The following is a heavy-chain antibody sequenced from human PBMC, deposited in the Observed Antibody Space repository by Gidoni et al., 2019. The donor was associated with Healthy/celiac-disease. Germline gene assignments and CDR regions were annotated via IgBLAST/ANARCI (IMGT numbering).Heavy chain of an antibody. J-gene: IGHJ6*02. CDR2: IYYSGST. V-gene: IGHV4-59*01. CDR1: GGSISSSY. D-gene: IGHD1-26*01. Sequence: QVQLQESVPGLVKPSETLSLTCPVSGGSISSSYWSCIRQPPGKGLEWIGYIYYSGSTNYNPSLKRRVTISVDTSKNQFSRKLSSVTAADTAVYYCARASGSYFYGMDVWGQGTTVTVSS. CDR3: ARASGSYFYGMDV.